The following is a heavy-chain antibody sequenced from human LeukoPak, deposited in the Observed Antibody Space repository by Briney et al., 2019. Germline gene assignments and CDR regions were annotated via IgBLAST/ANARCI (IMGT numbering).Heavy chain of an antibody. V-gene: IGHV3-30*18. Sequence: GGSLRLSCAASGFTFSSYGMHWVRQAPGKGLEWVAVISYDGSNKYYADSVKGRFTISRDNSKNTLYLQMNSLRAEDTAVYYCAKAPLRWDLSGYYFDYWGQGTLVTVSS. D-gene: IGHD3-9*01. CDR1: GFTFSSYG. CDR3: AKAPLRWDLSGYYFDY. J-gene: IGHJ4*02. CDR2: ISYDGSNK.